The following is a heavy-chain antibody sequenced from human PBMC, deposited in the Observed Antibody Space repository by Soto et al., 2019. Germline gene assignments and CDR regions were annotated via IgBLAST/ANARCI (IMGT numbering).Heavy chain of an antibody. CDR2: IYYSGST. CDR3: ARRIACGGDWYKPVDY. Sequence: PSDSLSLTCTLSRCSISSYYRSWIRQPPGQGLEWIGYIYYSGSTNYNPSLKSRVTISVDTSKNQFSLKLSSVTAADTAVYYCARRIACGGDWYKPVDYWGEGDLVTVS. D-gene: IGHD2-21*02. CDR1: RCSISSYY. J-gene: IGHJ4*02. V-gene: IGHV4-59*01.